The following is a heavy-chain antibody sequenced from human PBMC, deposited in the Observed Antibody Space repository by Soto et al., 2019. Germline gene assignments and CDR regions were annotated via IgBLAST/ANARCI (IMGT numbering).Heavy chain of an antibody. D-gene: IGHD6-13*01. J-gene: IGHJ4*02. CDR3: ARVAKTSNSCDC. V-gene: IGHV3-7*03. Sequence: GGSLRLSCAASGFTFSSYWMSWVRQAPGKGLEWVANIKPDGSEKYYVDSGKGRFTISTVNAKNSLSPQMNCQRAQDTAVYYCARVAKTSNSCDCWGQGTLVSVSS. CDR1: GFTFSSYW. CDR2: IKPDGSEK.